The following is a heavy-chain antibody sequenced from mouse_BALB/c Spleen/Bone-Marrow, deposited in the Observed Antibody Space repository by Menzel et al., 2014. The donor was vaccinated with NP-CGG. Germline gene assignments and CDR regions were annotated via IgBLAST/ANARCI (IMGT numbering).Heavy chain of an antibody. V-gene: IGHV5-6-3*01. D-gene: IGHD2-4*01. J-gene: IGHJ3*01. CDR3: ARDNYYDYDGFAY. Sequence: EVMLVVSGGGLVQPGGSLKISCAASGFTFSSYGMSWVRQTPDKRLDLVATINSNGGSTYYPDSVKGRFTISRDNAKNTLYLQMSSPKSEDTAMYYCARDNYYDYDGFAYWGQGTLVTVSA. CDR2: INSNGGST. CDR1: GFTFSSYG.